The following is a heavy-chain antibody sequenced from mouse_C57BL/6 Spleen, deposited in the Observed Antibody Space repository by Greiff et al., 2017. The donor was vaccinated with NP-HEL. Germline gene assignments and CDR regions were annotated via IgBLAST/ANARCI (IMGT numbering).Heavy chain of an antibody. V-gene: IGHV1-69*01. CDR1: GYTFTSYW. Sequence: QVQLQQPGAELVMPGASVKLSCKASGYTFTSYWMHWVKQRPGQGLEWIGEIDPSDSYTNYNQKFKGKSTLTVDKSSSTAYMQLSSLTSEDSAVYYCARLGSSYEYFDVWGTGTTVTVSS. D-gene: IGHD1-1*01. CDR2: IDPSDSYT. CDR3: ARLGSSYEYFDV. J-gene: IGHJ1*03.